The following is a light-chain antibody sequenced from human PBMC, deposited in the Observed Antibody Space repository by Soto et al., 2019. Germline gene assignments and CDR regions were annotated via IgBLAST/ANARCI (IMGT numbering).Light chain of an antibody. CDR2: DAS. CDR3: QQYNSYSQT. J-gene: IGKJ1*01. CDR1: QSISSW. V-gene: IGKV1-5*01. Sequence: DIQMTQSPSTLSASVGDRVTITCRASQSISSWLAWYQQKPGKAPKLLIYDASSLQSGVPSRFSGSGSGTEFPLTISSLLPDDFASYYCQQYNSYSQTFGRGTKVEIK.